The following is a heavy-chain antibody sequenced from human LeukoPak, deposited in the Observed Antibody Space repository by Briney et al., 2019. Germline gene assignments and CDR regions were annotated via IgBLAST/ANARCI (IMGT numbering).Heavy chain of an antibody. D-gene: IGHD2-8*02. CDR1: GFTVSSSY. J-gene: IGHJ4*02. CDR3: AKDKSQVGVDSASTLVDH. CDR2: IRFDGRDE. V-gene: IGHV3-30*02. Sequence: GGSLRLSCAASGFTVSSSYMTWVRQAPGKGLEWVAFIRFDGRDEYYVDSLKGRFTISRDNSKNTVYLQMNGLTSEDTALYYCAKDKSQVGVDSASTLVDHWGQGTLVIVSS.